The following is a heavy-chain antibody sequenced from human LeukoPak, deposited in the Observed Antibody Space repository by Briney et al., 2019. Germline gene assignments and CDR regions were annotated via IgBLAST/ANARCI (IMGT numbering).Heavy chain of an antibody. D-gene: IGHD6-19*01. J-gene: IGHJ4*02. V-gene: IGHV4-39*07. Sequence: SETLSLTCTVSGSSISSSNHYWGWIRQPPGKGLEWVGHKYYSGSTYYNPSLKSRLSISVDTTIYQFSLNLSSVTAADTAVYYCARVSTGWYHYFDSWGQGTLVTVSS. CDR2: KYYSGST. CDR3: ARVSTGWYHYFDS. CDR1: GSSISSSNHY.